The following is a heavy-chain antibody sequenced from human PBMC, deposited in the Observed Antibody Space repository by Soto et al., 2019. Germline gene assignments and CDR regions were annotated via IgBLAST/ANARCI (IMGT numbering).Heavy chain of an antibody. Sequence: SETLSLTCTFSCDSVISVVFYLSWLRRPPGKGLEWIGYIYNGGSTYYRPSLESRMHMSLDATRNHYSLRLTSVTAADTDVYYCASAPVGLDTISYFDYWGQGKLVTVSS. CDR1: CDSVISVVFY. J-gene: IGHJ4*02. D-gene: IGHD3-3*01. CDR2: IYNGGST. V-gene: IGHV4-30-4*01. CDR3: ASAPVGLDTISYFDY.